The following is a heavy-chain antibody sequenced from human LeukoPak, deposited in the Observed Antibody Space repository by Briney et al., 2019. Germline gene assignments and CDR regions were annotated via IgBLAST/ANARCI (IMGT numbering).Heavy chain of an antibody. V-gene: IGHV4-59*01. CDR2: IYYSGST. J-gene: IGHJ4*02. D-gene: IGHD3-10*01. Sequence: PSETLSLTCTVSGGSISSYYWSWIRQPPGKGLEWIGYIYYSGSTNYNPSLKSRVTISVDTSKNQFSLKLSSVTAADTAVYYCARGAYYYGSGSSRTKSHDYWGRGTLVTVSS. CDR1: GGSISSYY. CDR3: ARGAYYYGSGSSRTKSHDY.